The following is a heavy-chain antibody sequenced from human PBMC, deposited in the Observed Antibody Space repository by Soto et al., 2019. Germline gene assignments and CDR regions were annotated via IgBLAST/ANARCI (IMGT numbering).Heavy chain of an antibody. CDR3: ARHGVGDILTGQPDY. CDR2: IYPGDSDT. Sequence: PGESLKISCKGSGYSFTTFWIAWVRQMPGKGLEWMGIIYPGDSDTRYSPSFQGQVTISADKSISTAYLQWSSLKASDTAMYYRARHGVGDILTGQPDYWGQGTLVTVSS. D-gene: IGHD3-9*01. V-gene: IGHV5-51*01. CDR1: GYSFTTFW. J-gene: IGHJ4*02.